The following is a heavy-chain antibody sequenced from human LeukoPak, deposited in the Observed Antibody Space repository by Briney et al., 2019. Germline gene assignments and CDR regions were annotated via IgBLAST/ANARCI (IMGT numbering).Heavy chain of an antibody. J-gene: IGHJ4*02. CDR2: IYYSGST. Sequence: SETLSLTCTVSGGSISSYYWSWIRQPPGKGLEWIGYIYYSGSTNYNPSLKSRVTISVDTSKNEFSLKLSSVTAADTALYYCTRRTVTNGWFRIDYWGQGSLVIVSS. D-gene: IGHD6-19*01. CDR3: TRRTVTNGWFRIDY. V-gene: IGHV4-59*08. CDR1: GGSISSYY.